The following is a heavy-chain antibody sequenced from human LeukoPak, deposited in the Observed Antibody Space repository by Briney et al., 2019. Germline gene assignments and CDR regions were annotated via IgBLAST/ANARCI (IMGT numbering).Heavy chain of an antibody. Sequence: ASVKVSCKASGYTFTSYGISWVRQAPGQGLEWMGWISAYNGNTNYAQKFQGRVTMTRDTSISTAYMELSRLRSDDTAVYCCARDGITMVRGAQFRCWFDPWGQGTLVTVSS. V-gene: IGHV1-18*01. D-gene: IGHD3-10*01. J-gene: IGHJ5*02. CDR2: ISAYNGNT. CDR1: GYTFTSYG. CDR3: ARDGITMVRGAQFRCWFDP.